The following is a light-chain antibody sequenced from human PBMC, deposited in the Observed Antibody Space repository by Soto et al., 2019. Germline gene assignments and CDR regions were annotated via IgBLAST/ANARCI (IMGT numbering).Light chain of an antibody. CDR1: QSVGTY. CDR3: QQRVNCLT. CDR2: DAS. Sequence: EIGLTQSPALLSLSPGERATLSGRASQSVGTYLDWSQHKLRQAPRLLIYDASNRATGLPARFSGSGSGTDCTLTISSLEPDDFAVYCCQQRVNCLTFGGGPKVE. J-gene: IGKJ4*01. V-gene: IGKV3-11*01.